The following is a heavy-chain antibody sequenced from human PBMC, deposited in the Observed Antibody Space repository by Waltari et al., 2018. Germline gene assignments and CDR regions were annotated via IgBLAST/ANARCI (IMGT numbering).Heavy chain of an antibody. Sequence: QVQLVQSGAEVKKPGSSVKVSCKASGGTFSSYAISWVRQAPGQGLAWMGRIIHIFGTANYGQKFQGRVTITADKSTSTAYRERSSRRSEDTAVDYCASRSRGEYYGMDVWGQGTTVTVSS. CDR3: ASRSRGEYYGMDV. J-gene: IGHJ6*02. CDR2: IIHIFGTA. V-gene: IGHV1-69*08. D-gene: IGHD3-10*01. CDR1: GGTFSSYA.